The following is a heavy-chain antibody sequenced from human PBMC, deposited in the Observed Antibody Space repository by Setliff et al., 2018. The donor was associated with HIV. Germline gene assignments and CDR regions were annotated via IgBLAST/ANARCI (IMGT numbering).Heavy chain of an antibody. V-gene: IGHV1-69*13. CDR2: IIPLFNTS. CDR3: ARDRFCSRGSCYEPNWFDP. J-gene: IGHJ5*02. Sequence: SVKVSCKASGGNFSTYGISWVRQAPGQGLEWMGGIIPLFNTSNYAQKLQGRVTITADESTSTAYMELCSLRSEGSAVYYCARDRFCSRGSCYEPNWFDPWGQGTLVTVSS. CDR1: GGNFSTYG. D-gene: IGHD2-15*01.